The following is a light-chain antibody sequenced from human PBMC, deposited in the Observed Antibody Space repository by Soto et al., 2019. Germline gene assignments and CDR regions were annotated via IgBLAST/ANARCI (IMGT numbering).Light chain of an antibody. CDR1: QSVLYSSNNKNY. CDR2: WAS. CDR3: QQYYGTPLT. Sequence: DIVMTQSPDSLAVSLGERATINCKSSQSVLYSSNNKNYLAWYQQKPAQPPKLLIYWASTRESGVPDRFSGSGSGTDFTLTISSLQAEDVAVYYCQQYYGTPLTFGQGTKLEIK. J-gene: IGKJ2*01. V-gene: IGKV4-1*01.